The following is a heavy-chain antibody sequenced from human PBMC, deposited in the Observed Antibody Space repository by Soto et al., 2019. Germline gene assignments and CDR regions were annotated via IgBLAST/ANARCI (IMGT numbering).Heavy chain of an antibody. CDR1: GFTFSSYA. CDR2: ISGSGDST. V-gene: IGHV3-23*01. CDR3: AKDVILTTMIPFDS. J-gene: IGHJ4*02. D-gene: IGHD4-17*01. Sequence: PGGSLRLSCEASGFTFSSYAMSWVRQAPGQGLEWVSAISGSGDSTYYADSVKGRFTISRDNSRNTLYLQMNSLRAEDTAVYYCAKDVILTTMIPFDSWGQGTVVTVSS.